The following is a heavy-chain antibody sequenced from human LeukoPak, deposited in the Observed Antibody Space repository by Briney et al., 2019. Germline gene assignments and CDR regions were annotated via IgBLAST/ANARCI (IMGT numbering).Heavy chain of an antibody. CDR3: VRGTSHPV. CDR2: ILSDSGTTI. V-gene: IGHV3-48*04. D-gene: IGHD1-14*01. J-gene: IGHJ3*01. Sequence: GGSLRLSCATSGFTFSSYTLNWVRQAPGKGLEWISSILSDSGTTIHYADSVKGRFTISRDNAKNSLYLQMNSLRVEDTAVYYCVRGTSHPVSGQGTTVTVSS. CDR1: GFTFSSYT.